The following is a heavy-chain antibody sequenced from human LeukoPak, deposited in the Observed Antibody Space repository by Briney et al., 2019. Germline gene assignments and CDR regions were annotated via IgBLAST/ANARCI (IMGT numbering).Heavy chain of an antibody. Sequence: SETLSLTCTVSGGSISSYYWSWIRQPAGKGLEWIGRIYTSGSTYYNPSLKSRVTISVDTSKNQFSLKLSSVTAADTAVYYCAREGVVVPAAIRWFDPWGQGTLVTVSS. V-gene: IGHV4-4*07. CDR1: GGSISSYY. D-gene: IGHD2-2*01. CDR3: AREGVVVPAAIRWFDP. J-gene: IGHJ5*02. CDR2: IYTSGST.